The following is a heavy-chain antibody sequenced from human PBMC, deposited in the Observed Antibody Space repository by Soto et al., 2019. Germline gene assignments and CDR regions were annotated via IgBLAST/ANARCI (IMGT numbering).Heavy chain of an antibody. Sequence: VQLVESGGGVVQPGRSLRLSCAASGFTFSDYAMHWVRQAPGKGLEWVAVVSHDGRNTHYADSVKGRFTISRDSSKNTGSLERTSLRAEDTAVYYGAKGGRQWLVTSDFNYWGQGALVTVSS. V-gene: IGHV3-30*18. CDR3: AKGGRQWLVTSDFNY. J-gene: IGHJ4*02. CDR1: GFTFSDYA. CDR2: VSHDGRNT. D-gene: IGHD6-19*01.